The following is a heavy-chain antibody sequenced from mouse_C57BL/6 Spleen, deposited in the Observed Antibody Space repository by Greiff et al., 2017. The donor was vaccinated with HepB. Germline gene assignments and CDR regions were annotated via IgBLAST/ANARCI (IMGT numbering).Heavy chain of an antibody. J-gene: IGHJ2*01. Sequence: EVKLVESGGDLVKPGGSLKLSCAASGFTFSSYGMSWVRQTPDKRLEWVATISSGGSYTYYPDSVKGRFTISRDNAKNTLYLQMSSLKSEDTAMYYCARRSTMVTTGYYFDYWGQGTTLTVSS. D-gene: IGHD2-2*01. CDR3: ARRSTMVTTGYYFDY. CDR1: GFTFSSYG. CDR2: ISSGGSYT. V-gene: IGHV5-6*02.